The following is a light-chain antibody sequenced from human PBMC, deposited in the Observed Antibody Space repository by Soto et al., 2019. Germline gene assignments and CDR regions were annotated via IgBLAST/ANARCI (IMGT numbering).Light chain of an antibody. CDR3: QSYDSSLSGLGV. V-gene: IGLV1-40*01. CDR1: SSNIGAGYD. J-gene: IGLJ2*01. CDR2: GNS. Sequence: QSVLTQPPSVSGAPGQRVTISCTGSSSNIGAGYDVHWYQQLPGTAPKLLIYGNSNRPSGVPDRFSGSKSGTSASLAITGLQAEDEADYYYQSYDSSLSGLGVFGGGTKLTVL.